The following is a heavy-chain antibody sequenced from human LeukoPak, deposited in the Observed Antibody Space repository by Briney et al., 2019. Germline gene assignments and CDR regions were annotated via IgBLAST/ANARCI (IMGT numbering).Heavy chain of an antibody. V-gene: IGHV1-8*01. Sequence: GASVKVSCKASGYTFTSYDINWLRQATGQGLEWMGWMNPNSGNTGYAQKFQGRVTMTRNTSISTAYMELSSLRSEDTAVYYCAREGLEYSSSWYPYMDVWGKGTTVTVSS. J-gene: IGHJ6*03. CDR2: MNPNSGNT. CDR1: GYTFTSYD. CDR3: AREGLEYSSSWYPYMDV. D-gene: IGHD6-13*01.